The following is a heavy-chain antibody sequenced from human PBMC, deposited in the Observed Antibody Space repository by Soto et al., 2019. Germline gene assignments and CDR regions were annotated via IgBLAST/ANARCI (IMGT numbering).Heavy chain of an antibody. D-gene: IGHD1-26*01. CDR2: IIPIFGTA. J-gene: IGHJ5*02. CDR3: ARDPILGATKGGYWFDP. V-gene: IGHV1-69*01. Sequence: QVQLVQSGAEVKKPGSSVKVSCKASGGTFSSYAISWVRQAPGQGLEWMGGIIPIFGTANYAQKFQGRVTITADESTSTAYMELSSLRSEDRAGYYCARDPILGATKGGYWFDPWGQGTLVTVSS. CDR1: GGTFSSYA.